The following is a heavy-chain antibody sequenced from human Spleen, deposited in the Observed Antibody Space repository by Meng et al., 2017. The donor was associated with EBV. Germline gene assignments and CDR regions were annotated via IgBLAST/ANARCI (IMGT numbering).Heavy chain of an antibody. CDR1: EGPITPGGYS. CDR2: IYHDGSA. D-gene: IGHD3-10*02. Sequence: LRESGSGLVKPSEALFRTCDVSEGPITPGGYSWSWIRQRPGKGLEWIGYIYHDGSAYYNPSLRSRVTISEDRSKNQFSLKLSSVTAADTAVYYCARGGQYYYVNWFDPWGQGTLVTVSS. J-gene: IGHJ5*02. CDR3: ARGGQYYYVNWFDP. V-gene: IGHV4-30-2*01.